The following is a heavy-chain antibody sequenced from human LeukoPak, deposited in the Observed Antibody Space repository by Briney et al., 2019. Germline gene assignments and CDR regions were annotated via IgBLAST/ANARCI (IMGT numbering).Heavy chain of an antibody. Sequence: SETLSLTCAVYGGSFSGYYWSWIRHPPGKGLEWIGEINHSGSTNYNPSLKSRVTISVDTSKNQFSLKLSSVTAADTAVYYCAGGRGITGTGWFDPWGQGTLVTVSS. J-gene: IGHJ5*02. CDR2: INHSGST. CDR3: AGGRGITGTGWFDP. D-gene: IGHD1-20*01. V-gene: IGHV4-34*01. CDR1: GGSFSGYY.